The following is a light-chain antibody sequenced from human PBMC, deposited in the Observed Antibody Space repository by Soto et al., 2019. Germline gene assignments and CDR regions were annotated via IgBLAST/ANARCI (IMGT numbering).Light chain of an antibody. J-gene: IGLJ3*02. CDR1: SSDVGNYNL. V-gene: IGLV2-23*01. CDR3: CSYAGSGTWV. CDR2: EDN. Sequence: QSVLTQPASVSGSPGQSITISCTGTSSDVGNYNLVSWYQQHPGKVPKLIIYEDNKRPSGVSNRFSGYKSGNTASLTISELQAEDEVDYYCCSYAGSGTWVFGGGTKLTVL.